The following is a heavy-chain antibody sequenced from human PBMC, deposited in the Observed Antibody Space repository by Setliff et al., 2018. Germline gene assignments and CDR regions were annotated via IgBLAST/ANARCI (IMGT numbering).Heavy chain of an antibody. Sequence: PSETLSLTCSVSGMSITSHYWSWIRQSPGRGLEWIGYIYYTGSTTYSPSLKSRATISPDTSKNQFHLTVKSVTEADTAVYYCARALRSPLGGTAFVPVHFDPWGQGILVTVS. CDR3: ARALRSPLGGTAFVPVHFDP. CDR1: GMSITSHY. CDR2: IYYTGST. J-gene: IGHJ5*02. V-gene: IGHV4-59*11. D-gene: IGHD3-16*01.